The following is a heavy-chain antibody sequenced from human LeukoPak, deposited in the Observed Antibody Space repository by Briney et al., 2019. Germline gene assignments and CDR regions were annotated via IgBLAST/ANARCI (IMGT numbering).Heavy chain of an antibody. V-gene: IGHV1-46*01. D-gene: IGHD2/OR15-2a*01. CDR3: ARAKNIVVVGRYWFDP. CDR1: GYTFTSYY. J-gene: IGHJ5*02. CDR2: INPSGGST. Sequence: ASVKVSCKASGYTFTSYYMHWVRQAPGQGLEWMGIINPSGGSTSYAQKFQGRVTMTRDMSTSTAYMELSSLRSEDTAVYYCARAKNIVVVGRYWFDPWGQGTLVTVSS.